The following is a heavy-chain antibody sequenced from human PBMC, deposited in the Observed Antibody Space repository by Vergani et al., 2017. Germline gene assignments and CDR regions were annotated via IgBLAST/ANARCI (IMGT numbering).Heavy chain of an antibody. J-gene: IGHJ2*01. D-gene: IGHD2-21*02. CDR1: GFSIDNGYY. CDR2: IYYSGST. CDR3: ARVGHLVAVTGEGPSLDL. Sequence: QVQLQESGPGLVKPSETLSLTCAVSGFSIDNGYYWGWIRQTPGKGLEWIGSIYYSGSTYYNPSLESRVTMSVDTSKSQFSLRLNSVTAADTAVYYCARVGHLVAVTGEGPSLDLWGRGTLVTVSS. V-gene: IGHV4-38-2*01.